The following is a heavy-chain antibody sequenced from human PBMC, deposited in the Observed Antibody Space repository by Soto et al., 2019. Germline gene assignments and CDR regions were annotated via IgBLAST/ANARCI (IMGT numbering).Heavy chain of an antibody. CDR2: FYSSGSI. Sequence: PSETLSLTCFVSGYSIPAGGYYWSWIRHHPGKGLEWIGSFYSSGSIIYNPSLRSRVSISGDTSSNQFSMSLASVTAADTARYYCARMYSSGSGWFHPWGQGTLVTVSS. CDR3: ARMYSSGSGWFHP. D-gene: IGHD6-19*01. J-gene: IGHJ5*02. CDR1: GYSIPAGGYY. V-gene: IGHV4-31*03.